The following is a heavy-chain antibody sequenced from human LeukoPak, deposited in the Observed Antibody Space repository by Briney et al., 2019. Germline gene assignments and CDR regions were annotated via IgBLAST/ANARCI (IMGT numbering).Heavy chain of an antibody. D-gene: IGHD3-10*01. CDR2: ISGSGGST. CDR1: GFTFSSYG. V-gene: IGHV3-23*01. CDR3: AKDRLLWFGESFDC. Sequence: GALRLSCAASGFTFSSYGMSWVRQAPGRGLEWVSAISGSGGSTYYADSVKGRFTISRDNSKNTLYLQMNSLRAEDTAVYYCAKDRLLWFGESFDCWGQGTLVTVSS. J-gene: IGHJ4*02.